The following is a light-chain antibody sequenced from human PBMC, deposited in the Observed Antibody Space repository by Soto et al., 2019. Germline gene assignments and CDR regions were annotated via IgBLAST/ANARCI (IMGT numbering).Light chain of an antibody. Sequence: EIVLTQSPGTLSLSPGERATLSYRASQSVSSSYLAWYQQKPGQAPRLLIYGASSRATGIPDRFSGSGSGTDFTLTISRLEPEDFAVYYCQQYGSSPFTFGSGTKVDIK. CDR3: QQYGSSPFT. J-gene: IGKJ3*01. CDR1: QSVSSSY. V-gene: IGKV3-20*01. CDR2: GAS.